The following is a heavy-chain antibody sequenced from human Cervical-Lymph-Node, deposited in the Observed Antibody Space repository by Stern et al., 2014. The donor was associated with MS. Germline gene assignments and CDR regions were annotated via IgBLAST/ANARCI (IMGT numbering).Heavy chain of an antibody. CDR3: TRAVGGVGRE. J-gene: IGHJ4*02. Sequence: QVQLVQSGPEVKKPGASAMVSCKPSGYTFTNYYIHWVRQAPGQGLEWMGIINPNGSVTASAQKFQGRLTMTRDTSTTTVYMRLITLTSEDTAMYYCTRAVGGVGREWGQGTLVFVSS. CDR2: INPNGSVT. CDR1: GYTFTNYY. V-gene: IGHV1-46*01. D-gene: IGHD3-16*01.